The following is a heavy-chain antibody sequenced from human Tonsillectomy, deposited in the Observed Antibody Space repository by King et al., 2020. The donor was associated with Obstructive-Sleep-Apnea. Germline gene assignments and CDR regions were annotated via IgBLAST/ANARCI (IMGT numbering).Heavy chain of an antibody. CDR1: GGSISSGDYY. D-gene: IGHD3-10*01. Sequence: QLQESGPGLVKPSQTLSLTCTVSGGSISSGDYYWSWIRQHPGKGLEWIGNIYYSGSTNYKPSLKSRVTISVDTSKNRFSLKLSSVTAADTAMYYCARAPMVRGIIRWFDPWGQGTLVTVSS. CDR3: ARAPMVRGIIRWFDP. J-gene: IGHJ5*02. V-gene: IGHV4-31*03. CDR2: IYYSGST.